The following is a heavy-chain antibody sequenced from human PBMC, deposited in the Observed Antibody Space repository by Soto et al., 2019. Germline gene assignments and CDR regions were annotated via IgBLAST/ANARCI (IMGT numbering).Heavy chain of an antibody. D-gene: IGHD4-17*01. V-gene: IGHV1-69*01. CDR3: ARDYSPHDYAHNWFDP. J-gene: IGHJ5*02. Sequence: QVQLVQSGAEVKKPGSSVKVSCKASGGTFSSYAISWVRQAPGQGLEWMGGIIPIFGTANYAQKFQGRVTITADESTSTAYMELSSLRSEVTAVYYCARDYSPHDYAHNWFDPWGQGTLVTVSS. CDR1: GGTFSSYA. CDR2: IIPIFGTA.